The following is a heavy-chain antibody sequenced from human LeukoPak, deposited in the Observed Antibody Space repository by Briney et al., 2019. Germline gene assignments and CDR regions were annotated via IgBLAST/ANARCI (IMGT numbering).Heavy chain of an antibody. CDR1: GDSISASY. J-gene: IGHJ5*02. V-gene: IGHV4-4*07. D-gene: IGHD3-16*01. Sequence: SETQSLTCSVSGDSISASYWSWLRQSAGKGLEWLGRFSTNGGANYNPSLKSRVTMSLDTSQSRFSLKLRSMTAADSAIYYCARDRSRVLGSRIGGTSIAPWFHPWGQDTVVSVSS. CDR3: ARDRSRVLGSRIGGTSIAPWFHP. CDR2: FSTNGGA.